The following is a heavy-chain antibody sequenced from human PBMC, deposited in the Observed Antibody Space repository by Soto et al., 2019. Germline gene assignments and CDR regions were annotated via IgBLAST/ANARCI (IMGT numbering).Heavy chain of an antibody. CDR1: GGFISSSNW. Sequence: QVQLQESGPGLVKPSGTLSLTCAVSGGFISSSNWWSWVRQPPGKGLEWIGEVYHSGITNYNPSLKSRVTISVDKSKNQSSLELTSVTAADTAVYYCAGNSGTYSFDYWGQGALVTVSS. D-gene: IGHD1-26*01. CDR3: AGNSGTYSFDY. J-gene: IGHJ4*02. V-gene: IGHV4-4*02. CDR2: VYHSGIT.